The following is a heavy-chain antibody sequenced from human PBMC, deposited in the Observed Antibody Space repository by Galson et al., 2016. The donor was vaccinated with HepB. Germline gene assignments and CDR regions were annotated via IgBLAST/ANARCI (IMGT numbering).Heavy chain of an antibody. D-gene: IGHD3-16*01. V-gene: IGHV2-5*02. CDR3: VHTDVVSLGGAWRGSYYFDS. CDR1: GFSLSSRGVG. Sequence: PALVKPTQTLTLTCTFSGFSLSSRGVGVGWVRQPPGQALEWLAVIYWDDYKRYRRSLQSRLSITRDISKAQVVLKMTNVDPVDPATYYCVHTDVVSLGGAWRGSYYFDSWGQGTLVTVSS. CDR2: IYWDDYK. J-gene: IGHJ4*02.